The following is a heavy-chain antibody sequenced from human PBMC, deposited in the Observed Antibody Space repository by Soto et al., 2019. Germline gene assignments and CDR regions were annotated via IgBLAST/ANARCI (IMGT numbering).Heavy chain of an antibody. D-gene: IGHD2-2*01. J-gene: IGHJ4*02. Sequence: GGSLRLSCAASGFIFSNYGMHWVRQTPGKGLEWVSVIYYDGSTEYYADSVKGRFTISRDNSINALYLQMNSLRAEDTAVYYCAKQVVPAARPPFDYWGQGTLVTVSS. CDR1: GFIFSNYG. V-gene: IGHV3-33*06. CDR2: IYYDGSTE. CDR3: AKQVVPAARPPFDY.